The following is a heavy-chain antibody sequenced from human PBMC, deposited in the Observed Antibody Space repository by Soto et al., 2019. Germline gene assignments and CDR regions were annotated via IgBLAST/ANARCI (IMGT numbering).Heavy chain of an antibody. CDR2: IYQSGVT. CDR1: GDSYSISTYS. CDR3: AGMPYTSGLRFDP. V-gene: IGHV4-30-2*01. D-gene: IGHD6-19*01. J-gene: IGHJ5*02. Sequence: SETLSPTCNMLGDSYSISTYSWSWIRQPPGKALQWIGFIYQSGVTSYNPSLASRVSISLDRSNNQCSLKLKSVTAADTAVYFCAGMPYTSGLRFDPWGPGTLVTVSS.